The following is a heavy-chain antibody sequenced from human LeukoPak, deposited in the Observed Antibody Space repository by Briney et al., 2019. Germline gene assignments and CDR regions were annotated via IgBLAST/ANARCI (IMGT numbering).Heavy chain of an antibody. CDR2: SKNDGSST. J-gene: IGHJ3*02. D-gene: IGHD3-16*01. CDR3: ARELPRIGGQTDASDI. V-gene: IGHV3-74*01. Sequence: GGSLRLSCAVSGFTSSGDWMHWVRQAPGKGLVWVTRSKNDGSSTSYADSVKGRFTISRDNAKNTLYLQMNSLRAEDTAVYYCARELPRIGGQTDASDIWGQGTMVTVS. CDR1: GFTSSGDW.